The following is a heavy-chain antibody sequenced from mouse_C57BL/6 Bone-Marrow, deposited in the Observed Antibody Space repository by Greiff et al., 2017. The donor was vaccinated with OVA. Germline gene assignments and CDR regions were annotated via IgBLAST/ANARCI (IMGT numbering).Heavy chain of an antibody. CDR3: ARIRGEDYYARDY. CDR2: ILPGSGST. CDR1: GYTFTGYW. Sequence: VQLQQSGAELLKPGASVKLSCKATGYTFTGYWIEWVKQRPGHGLEWLGEILPGSGSTNYNEKFKGKATFTADTSSNTAYMQLSSMTTEDSAIYYCARIRGEDYYARDYWGQGTSVTVSS. J-gene: IGHJ4*01. V-gene: IGHV1-9*01. D-gene: IGHD2-13*01.